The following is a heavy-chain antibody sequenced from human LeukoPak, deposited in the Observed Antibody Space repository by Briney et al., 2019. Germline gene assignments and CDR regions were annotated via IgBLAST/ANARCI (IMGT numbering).Heavy chain of an antibody. CDR1: GFTFSSYE. CDR3: ARCDTRSGSGFQCYAFDI. D-gene: IGHD5-12*01. J-gene: IGHJ3*02. CDR2: ISSSGSAR. V-gene: IGHV3-48*03. Sequence: GGSLRLSCAASGFTFSSYEMNWVRQAPGKGLEWVSYISSSGSARYYAESVRGRFTISRDNAKNSLYLQMNSLRAEDAAAYYCARCDTRSGSGFQCYAFDIWGQGTMVTVSS.